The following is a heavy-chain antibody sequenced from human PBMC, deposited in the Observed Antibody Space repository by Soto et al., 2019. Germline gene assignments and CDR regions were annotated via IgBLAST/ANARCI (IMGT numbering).Heavy chain of an antibody. V-gene: IGHV1-69*02. Sequence: QVQLVQSGAEVKKPGSSVKVSCKASGGTFSSYTISWVRQTPGQGLEWMGRIIPILGIANYAQKFQGRVTITADKSTSTAYMELSSLRSEDTAVYYCARGGDGDYYYSGMDVWGQGTTVTVSS. J-gene: IGHJ6*02. CDR1: GGTFSSYT. CDR2: IIPILGIA. CDR3: ARGGDGDYYYSGMDV. D-gene: IGHD4-17*01.